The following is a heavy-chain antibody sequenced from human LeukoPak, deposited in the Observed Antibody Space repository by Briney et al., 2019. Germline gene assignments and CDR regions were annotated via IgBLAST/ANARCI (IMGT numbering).Heavy chain of an antibody. J-gene: IGHJ4*02. V-gene: IGHV3-30-3*01. D-gene: IGHD2-21*02. CDR1: GFTFSSYA. CDR3: ARDRGDVVVTASLDY. CDR2: ISYDGSNK. Sequence: GGSLRLSCAASGFTFSSYAMHWVRQAPGKGLEWVAVISYDGSNKYYADSVKGRFTISRDNSKNTLYLQMNSLRAEDTAVYYCARDRGDVVVTASLDYWGQGTLVTVSS.